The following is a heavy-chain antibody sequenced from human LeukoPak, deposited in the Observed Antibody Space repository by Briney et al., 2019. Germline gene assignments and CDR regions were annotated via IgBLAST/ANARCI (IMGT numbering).Heavy chain of an antibody. Sequence: LRLSYAASGFTFSSYGMHWVRQAPGKGLEWIGEVNLQGSTNYNPSLMGRVAIAVDTSENHISLQLTSVTAADTAVYYCAREGGPYRPLDYSGQGTLVTVSS. J-gene: IGHJ4*02. CDR3: AREGGPYRPLDY. V-gene: IGHV4-34*01. CDR2: VNLQGST. CDR1: GFTFSSYG.